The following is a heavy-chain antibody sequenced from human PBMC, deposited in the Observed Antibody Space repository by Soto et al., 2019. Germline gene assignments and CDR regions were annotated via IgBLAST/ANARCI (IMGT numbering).Heavy chain of an antibody. J-gene: IGHJ5*02. CDR2: IYHTGTT. Sequence: SGTLSLTCFVSGASISSTYWWSWVRQTPGKRLEWIGQIYHTGTTSYNPSLKNRVTISLDKSNNQFSLRLTSMTAADTAVYYCATLPPRIVVVMTDLPTWGQGTLVTVSS. CDR3: ATLPPRIVVVMTDLPT. CDR1: GASISSTYW. V-gene: IGHV4-4*02. D-gene: IGHD2-15*01.